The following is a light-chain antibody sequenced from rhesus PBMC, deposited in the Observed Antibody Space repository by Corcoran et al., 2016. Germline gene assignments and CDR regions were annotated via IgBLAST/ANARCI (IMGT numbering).Light chain of an antibody. CDR2: YAN. V-gene: IGKV1-32*03. CDR1: QGISSY. J-gene: IGKJ1*01. Sequence: DIQMSQSPSSLSASVGDRVTITCRASQGISSYLNWYQQKPGKAPKLLIYYANSLASGVPSMFIGNGSWTDYPLTISSLQPEDFATYYCQQGYSTPWTFGQGTKVEIK. CDR3: QQGYSTPWT.